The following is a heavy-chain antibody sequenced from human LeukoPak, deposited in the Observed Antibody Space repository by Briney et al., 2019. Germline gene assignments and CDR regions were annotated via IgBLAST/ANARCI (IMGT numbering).Heavy chain of an antibody. V-gene: IGHV1-18*01. D-gene: IGHD3-10*01. CDR2: ISGHNGNT. J-gene: IGHJ4*02. CDR3: AKVPSVGLMTMIRGVKYYFDY. Sequence: GASVKVSCKASGYTFISYGISWVRQAPGQGLEWMGWISGHNGNTKYAQKLQGRVTMTIDTSTTTAYMELRSLRSDDTAVYYCAKVPSVGLMTMIRGVKYYFDYWGQGTLVTVSS. CDR1: GYTFISYG.